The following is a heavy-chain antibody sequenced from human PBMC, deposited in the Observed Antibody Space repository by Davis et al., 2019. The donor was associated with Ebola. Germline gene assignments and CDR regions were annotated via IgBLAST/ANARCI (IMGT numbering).Heavy chain of an antibody. V-gene: IGHV4-59*01. D-gene: IGHD6-13*01. CDR3: ARDWGDYPGIAAAGNDY. J-gene: IGHJ4*02. CDR2: ILYSGST. Sequence: SETLSLTCNVSGGSISTYYWSWIRQSPGKGLEWIGYILYSGSTKYNPSLRSRVTMSIDTSKNQFSLKLSSVTAADTAIYYCARDWGDYPGIAAAGNDYWGQGTLVTVSS. CDR1: GGSISTYY.